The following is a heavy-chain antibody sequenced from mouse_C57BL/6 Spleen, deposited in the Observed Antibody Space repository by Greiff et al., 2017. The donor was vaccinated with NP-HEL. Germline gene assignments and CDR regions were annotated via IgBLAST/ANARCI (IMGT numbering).Heavy chain of an antibody. CDR2: IYPGSGST. V-gene: IGHV1-55*01. J-gene: IGHJ3*01. CDR1: GYTFTSYW. CDR3: ARWGLYRFAY. Sequence: QVQLQQPGAELVKPGASVKMSCKASGYTFTSYWITWVKQRPGQGLEWIGDIYPGSGSTNYTEKFKSKATLTVDKSSSTAYMQLSSLTPEDSAVYYCARWGLYRFAYWGQGTLVTVSA. D-gene: IGHD2-2*01.